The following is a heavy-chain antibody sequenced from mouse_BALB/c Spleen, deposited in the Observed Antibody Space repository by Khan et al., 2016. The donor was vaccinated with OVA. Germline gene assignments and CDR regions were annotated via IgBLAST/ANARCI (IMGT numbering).Heavy chain of an antibody. J-gene: IGHJ3*01. CDR1: GYTFTSYT. CDR3: AREGVYYQNEGWFAN. V-gene: IGHV1-4*01. CDR2: INPSSGYT. Sequence: QVQLQQSGAELARPGASVKMSCKASGYTFTSYTMHWVHQRPGQGLEWIGYINPSSGYTNYHQKFKDKATFTADKSSSTVYMQLSSLTSEDSAIYLGAREGVYYQNEGWFANWGQATLVTVSA. D-gene: IGHD2-1*01.